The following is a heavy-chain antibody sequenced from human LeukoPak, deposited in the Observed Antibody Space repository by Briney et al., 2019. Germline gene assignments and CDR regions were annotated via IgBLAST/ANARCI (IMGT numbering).Heavy chain of an antibody. CDR2: IYTSGST. J-gene: IGHJ5*02. CDR1: GGSISSGSYY. D-gene: IGHD4-11*01. CDR3: AREDYSNYWFDP. V-gene: IGHV4-61*02. Sequence: SETLTLTCTVSGGSISSGSYYWSWIRPPAGKGLEWIGRIYTSGSTNYNPSLKSRVTISVDTSKNQFSLKLSSVTAADTAVYYCAREDYSNYWFDPWGRGTLVTVSS.